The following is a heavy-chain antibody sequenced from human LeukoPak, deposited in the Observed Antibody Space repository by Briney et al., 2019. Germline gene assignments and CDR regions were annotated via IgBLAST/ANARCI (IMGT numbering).Heavy chain of an antibody. CDR3: ARDAEYGSGSMWLLDP. CDR1: GYTFSDYY. D-gene: IGHD3-10*01. J-gene: IGHJ5*02. V-gene: IGHV1-2*02. CDR2: INTKGATT. Sequence: ASVKVSCKASGYTFSDYYIHWVRQSPGQGLEWMGWINTKGATTKYAQKFQGRVTMTRDTSINTVYMELSRLTSDDTAIYYCARDAEYGSGSMWLLDPWGQGTQVTVSS.